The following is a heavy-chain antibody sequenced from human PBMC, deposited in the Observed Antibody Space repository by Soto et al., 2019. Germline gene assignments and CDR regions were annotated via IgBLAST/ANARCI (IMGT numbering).Heavy chain of an antibody. CDR3: ASSVYGSGSYYNGFDY. CDR1: GGSISSGDYY. D-gene: IGHD3-10*01. J-gene: IGHJ4*02. CDR2: IYYSGST. Sequence: QVQLQESGPGLVKPSQTLSLTCTVSGGSISSGDYYWSWIRQPPGKGLEWIGYIYYSGSTYYNPSLKSRVTISVDTSKNQCSLKLSSVTAADTAVYYCASSVYGSGSYYNGFDYWGQGTLVTVSS. V-gene: IGHV4-30-4*01.